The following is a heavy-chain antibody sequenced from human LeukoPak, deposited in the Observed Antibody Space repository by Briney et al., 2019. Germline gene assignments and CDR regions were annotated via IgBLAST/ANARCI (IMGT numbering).Heavy chain of an antibody. D-gene: IGHD3-10*01. CDR1: GFTFSSYG. J-gene: IGHJ6*04. V-gene: IGHV3-33*01. CDR2: IWYDGSNK. CDR3: ARGGGRGVIIHNYYYGMDV. Sequence: PGGSLRLSCAASGFTFSSYGMHWVRQAPGKGLEWVAVIWYDGSNKYYADSVKGRFTISRDNSKNTLYLQMNSLRAEDTAVYYCARGGGRGVIIHNYYYGMDVWGKGTTVTVSS.